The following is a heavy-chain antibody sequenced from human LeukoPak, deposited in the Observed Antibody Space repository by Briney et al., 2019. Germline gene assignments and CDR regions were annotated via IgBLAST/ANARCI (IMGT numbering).Heavy chain of an antibody. J-gene: IGHJ6*03. CDR2: ISSSGSTI. Sequence: GGSLRLSCAASGFTFSDYYMSWIRQAPGKGLEWVADISSSGSTIYYADSVKGRFTISRDNAKNSLYLQMNSLRAEDTAVYYCARVGGWPQYYYYYMDVWGKGTTVTVSS. D-gene: IGHD3-16*01. CDR1: GFTFSDYY. CDR3: ARVGGWPQYYYYYMDV. V-gene: IGHV3-11*01.